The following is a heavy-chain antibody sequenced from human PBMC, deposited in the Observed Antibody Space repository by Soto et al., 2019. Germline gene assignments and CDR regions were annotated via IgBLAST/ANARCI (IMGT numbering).Heavy chain of an antibody. J-gene: IGHJ4*02. D-gene: IGHD1-7*01. CDR3: ASGTYGVDY. Sequence: GGSLRNTGAASGFAFRGYSMIWVRQAPGKGLEWVSSISSSSSYIYYADSVKGRFTISRDNAKNSLYLQMNSLRAEDTAVYYCASGTYGVDYWGQGTLVTVPQ. CDR1: GFAFRGYS. V-gene: IGHV3-21*01. CDR2: ISSSSSYI.